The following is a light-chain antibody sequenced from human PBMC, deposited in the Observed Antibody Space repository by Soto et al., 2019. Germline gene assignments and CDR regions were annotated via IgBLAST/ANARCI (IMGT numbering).Light chain of an antibody. CDR2: GAS. Sequence: EKVLTQSPVTLSVSLGERATLSCRASQSITTNLAWYQQKPGQAPRLLIFGASNRAPGIPARFSGSGSGTESALTISSLQSEDSAIYYCHQYNDWPPLTFGGGTKVEI. CDR3: HQYNDWPPLT. CDR1: QSITTN. V-gene: IGKV3-15*01. J-gene: IGKJ4*01.